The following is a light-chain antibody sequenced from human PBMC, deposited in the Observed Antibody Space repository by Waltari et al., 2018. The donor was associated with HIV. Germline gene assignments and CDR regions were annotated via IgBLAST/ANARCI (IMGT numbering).Light chain of an antibody. J-gene: IGLJ2*01. CDR2: SNN. V-gene: IGLV1-44*01. CDR3: AAWDDSLNGVL. CDR1: SSNIGSNP. Sequence: QSVLTQPPSASGTPGQRVTISCSGSSSNIGSNPVNWYQQLPGTAPKPLIYSNNQRPSGVPDRFSGSKSGTSASLAISGLQSEDEADYYCAAWDDSLNGVLFGGGTKLTVL.